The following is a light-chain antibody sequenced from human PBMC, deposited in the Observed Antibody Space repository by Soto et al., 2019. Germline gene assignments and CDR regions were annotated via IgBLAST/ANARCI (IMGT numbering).Light chain of an antibody. CDR1: QSVSSRY. CDR3: PKYDNSPPT. J-gene: IGKJ1*01. V-gene: IGKV3-20*01. CDR2: GAS. Sequence: EIVLTQSPGPLSVSQGERATLSCRASQSVSSRYLASYQQKPGMAPRLLIYGASSRATGIPDRFGGRGSGTDFTVTSSRLEPEEFSVDYGPKYDNSPPTFGQGTELDIK.